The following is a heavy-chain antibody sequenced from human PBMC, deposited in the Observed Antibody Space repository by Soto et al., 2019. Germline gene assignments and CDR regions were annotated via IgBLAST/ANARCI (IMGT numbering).Heavy chain of an antibody. D-gene: IGHD2-15*01. Sequence: QVQLVESGGGVVQPGRSLRLSCAASGFTFSSYGMHWVRQAPGKGLEWVAVISYDGSNKYYADSVKGRFTISRDNSKNTLYLQMNSLRAEDTAVYYCAKDVGRRVVAATDNNDYWGQGTLVTVSS. CDR3: AKDVGRRVVAATDNNDY. CDR2: ISYDGSNK. CDR1: GFTFSSYG. V-gene: IGHV3-30*18. J-gene: IGHJ4*02.